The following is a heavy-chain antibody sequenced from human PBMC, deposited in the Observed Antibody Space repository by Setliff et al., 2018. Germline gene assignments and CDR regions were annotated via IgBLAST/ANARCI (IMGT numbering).Heavy chain of an antibody. Sequence: GGSLRLSCAASGFTFSTYAMSWVRQAPGKGLEWVSTIYSGDRNTFYTDSVKGRFTISRDSAKNALYPQMNSLRGEDTAVYFCACIDWGETFYNMDVWGKGTTVTVSS. J-gene: IGHJ6*03. V-gene: IGHV3-23*05. CDR3: ACIDWGETFYNMDV. D-gene: IGHD7-27*01. CDR1: GFTFSTYA. CDR2: IYSGDRNT.